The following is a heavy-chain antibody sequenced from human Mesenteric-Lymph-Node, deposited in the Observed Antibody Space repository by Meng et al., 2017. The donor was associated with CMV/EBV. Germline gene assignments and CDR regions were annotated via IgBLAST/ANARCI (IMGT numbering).Heavy chain of an antibody. CDR1: PFSLITCGLG. J-gene: IGHJ4*02. V-gene: IGHV2-5*02. Sequence: SPFSLITCGLGLCLIRPPPGKALEWLAAIFWADAKRYSPSLETRLTISQDSSNNQVVLSMINMDPADTATYYCARDPWGSGGYGFDYWGQGTLVTVSS. CDR2: IFWADAK. D-gene: IGHD2-15*01. CDR3: ARDPWGSGGYGFDY.